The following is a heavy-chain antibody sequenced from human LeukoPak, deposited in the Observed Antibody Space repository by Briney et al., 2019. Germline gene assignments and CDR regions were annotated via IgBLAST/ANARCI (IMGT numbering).Heavy chain of an antibody. CDR3: ARSPMTTVTTYYYYYYGMDV. D-gene: IGHD4-17*01. CDR2: IRSKANSYAT. V-gene: IGHV3-73*01. CDR1: GFTFSGSA. Sequence: GGSLRLSCAASGFTFSGSAMHWVRQASGKGLEWVGRIRSKANSYATAYAASVKGRFTISRDDSKNTAYLQMNSLKTEDTAVYYCARSPMTTVTTYYYYYYGMDVWGQGTTVTVSS. J-gene: IGHJ6*01.